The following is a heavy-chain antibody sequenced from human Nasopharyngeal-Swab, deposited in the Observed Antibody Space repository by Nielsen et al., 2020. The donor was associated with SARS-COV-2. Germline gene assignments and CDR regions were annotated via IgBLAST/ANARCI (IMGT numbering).Heavy chain of an antibody. CDR1: GGSISSGDYY. CDR3: ARAPNVLLWFGELLPYYFDY. CDR2: IYYSGST. J-gene: IGHJ4*02. V-gene: IGHV4-30-4*01. Sequence: SETLSLTCTVSGGSISSGDYYWSWIRQPPGKGLEWIGYIYYSGSTYYNPSLKSRVTISVDTSKNQFSLKLSSVTAADTAVYYCARAPNVLLWFGELLPYYFDYWGQGTLVTVSS. D-gene: IGHD3-10*01.